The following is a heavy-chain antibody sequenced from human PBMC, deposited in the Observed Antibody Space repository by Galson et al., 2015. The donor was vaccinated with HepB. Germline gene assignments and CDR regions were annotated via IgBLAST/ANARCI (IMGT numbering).Heavy chain of an antibody. Sequence: SLRLSCAASGFTFSDYVMSWVRQAPGKGLEWVSAISGSGRSTYYADSVKGRITISRGTSRNTVSLQMNGLRADDTAVYYWARDQPPYYYDCSGFYLRHWGQGTRVTVSS. D-gene: IGHD3-22*01. CDR2: ISGSGRST. CDR3: ARDQPPYYYDCSGFYLRH. J-gene: IGHJ1*01. V-gene: IGHV3-23*01. CDR1: GFTFSDYV.